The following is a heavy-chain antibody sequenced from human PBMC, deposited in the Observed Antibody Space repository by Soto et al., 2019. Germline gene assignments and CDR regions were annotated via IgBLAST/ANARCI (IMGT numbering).Heavy chain of an antibody. D-gene: IGHD5-18*01. CDR1: GFTFSRYA. Sequence: QVQLVESGGGVVQPGRSLRLSCAASGFTFSRYAMHWVRQAPGKGLEWVAVISNDGNNKYYADSVKGRFTISRDNSKNKLYVQMNSPKDEDTAVYYCTRDTCGYSDSYEVCYYCGMDDWGHGTTVTVSS. CDR2: ISNDGNNK. CDR3: TRDTCGYSDSYEVCYYCGMDD. V-gene: IGHV3-30-3*01. J-gene: IGHJ6*02.